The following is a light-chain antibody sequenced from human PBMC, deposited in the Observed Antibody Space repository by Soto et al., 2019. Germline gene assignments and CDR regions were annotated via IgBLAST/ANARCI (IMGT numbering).Light chain of an antibody. J-gene: IGLJ3*02. V-gene: IGLV1-47*02. Sequence: QTVLTQPPSASGTPGQRVTISCSGSSSNIGSNYVYWYQQLPGTAPKLLIYSNNQRPSGVPDRFSGSKSGTSASLAISGLRSEDEADYYCAAWDDSLSGGEFGGGTKLTVL. CDR2: SNN. CDR3: AAWDDSLSGGE. CDR1: SSNIGSNY.